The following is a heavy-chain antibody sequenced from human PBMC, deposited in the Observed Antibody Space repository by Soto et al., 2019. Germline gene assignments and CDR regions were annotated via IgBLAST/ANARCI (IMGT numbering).Heavy chain of an antibody. CDR2: ISSSGYT. D-gene: IGHD4-17*01. J-gene: IGHJ5*02. CDR3: ASLHGARFDP. Sequence: SETLSLTCTVSGGSISTNYWSWIRQPPGKGLEWIGYISSSGYTNYNASLKSRITISIDTTKNQFSLKLTSVTAADTAVYYCASLHGARFDPWGQGTLVTVSS. V-gene: IGHV4-4*08. CDR1: GGSISTNY.